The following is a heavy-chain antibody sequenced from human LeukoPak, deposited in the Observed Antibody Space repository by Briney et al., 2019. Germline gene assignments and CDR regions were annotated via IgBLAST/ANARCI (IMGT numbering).Heavy chain of an antibody. D-gene: IGHD1-20*01. J-gene: IGHJ4*02. V-gene: IGHV3-11*01. CDR1: GFTFSDYL. CDR3: ARASYNWN. Sequence: PGGSLGLSCAASGFTFSDYLMSWVRQAPGKGLEWVSYIGPSGTTLYYADSVKGRFTISRDDAKNSLYLQLSSLRAEDTAVYYCARASYNWNWGQGTLVTVSS. CDR2: IGPSGTTL.